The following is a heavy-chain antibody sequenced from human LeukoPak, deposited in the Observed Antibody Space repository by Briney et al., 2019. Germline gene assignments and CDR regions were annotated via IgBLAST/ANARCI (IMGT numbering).Heavy chain of an antibody. Sequence: GGSLRLSCAASGFSFSVYAMHWVRQAQGKGLEWVAFIRNDGSNENYADSVKGRFTISRDKSKNTLYLQMNSLRAEDTAVYYCAKDRGDLPPYFDYWGQGTLVTVSS. V-gene: IGHV3-30*02. CDR1: GFSFSVYA. CDR2: IRNDGSNE. D-gene: IGHD2-21*02. CDR3: AKDRGDLPPYFDY. J-gene: IGHJ4*02.